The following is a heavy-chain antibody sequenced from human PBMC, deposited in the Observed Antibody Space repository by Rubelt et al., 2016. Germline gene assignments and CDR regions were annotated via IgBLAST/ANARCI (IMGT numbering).Heavy chain of an antibody. CDR2: IYYSGST. D-gene: IGHD5-24*01. J-gene: IGHJ4*02. Sequence: QVQLQESGPGLVKPSETLSLTCTVSGGSISDYYWNWIRQAPGQGLELIGYIYYSGSTNYNPSLKSRVTISVDTSKNQFSLKLSSVTAADTAVYYCARGQGRDGYIHWGQGTLVTVSS. CDR1: GGSISDYY. CDR3: ARGQGRDGYIH. V-gene: IGHV4-59*01.